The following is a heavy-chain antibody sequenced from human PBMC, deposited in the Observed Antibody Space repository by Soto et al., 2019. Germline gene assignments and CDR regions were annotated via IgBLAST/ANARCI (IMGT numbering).Heavy chain of an antibody. V-gene: IGHV3-23*01. D-gene: IGHD1-26*01. CDR2: VTQSGGDT. J-gene: IGHJ5*02. Sequence: GGSLRLSCAASGFTFGRYAMTWVRQAPGKGLEWVSTVTQSGGDTHYADSVKGRFTNSRDNSKSTVYLELNNLSAEDTAVYHCAKNQGVELVPLATVDWFDPWGQGSVVTVSS. CDR1: GFTFGRYA. CDR3: AKNQGVELVPLATVDWFDP.